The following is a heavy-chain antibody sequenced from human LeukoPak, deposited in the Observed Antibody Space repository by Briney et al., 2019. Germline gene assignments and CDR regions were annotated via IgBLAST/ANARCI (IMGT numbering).Heavy chain of an antibody. CDR1: GFTFSSYA. Sequence: GGSLRLSCAASGFTFSSYAMSWVRQAHGKGLERVSGISGSGDNTYYADSVKGRFTISRDNSKNTLYVQVNSLGTEDTAAYYCAKGSYYDSSGSFYFDYWGQGTLVTVSS. J-gene: IGHJ4*02. CDR3: AKGSYYDSSGSFYFDY. V-gene: IGHV3-23*01. CDR2: ISGSGDNT. D-gene: IGHD3-22*01.